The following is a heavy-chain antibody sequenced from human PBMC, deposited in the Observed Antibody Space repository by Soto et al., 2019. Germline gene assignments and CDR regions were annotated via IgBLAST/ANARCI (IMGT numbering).Heavy chain of an antibody. CDR3: ARSRVVVVVPAAIGDYYMDV. Sequence: QVQLVQSGAEVKKPGASVKVSCKASGYAFTGYYMHWVRQAPGQGLEWMGWINPNSGGTNYAQKFQGWVTMTRDTSISTAYMELSRLRSDDTAVYYCARSRVVVVVPAAIGDYYMDVWGKGTTVTVSS. CDR2: INPNSGGT. CDR1: GYAFTGYY. J-gene: IGHJ6*03. V-gene: IGHV1-2*04. D-gene: IGHD2-2*01.